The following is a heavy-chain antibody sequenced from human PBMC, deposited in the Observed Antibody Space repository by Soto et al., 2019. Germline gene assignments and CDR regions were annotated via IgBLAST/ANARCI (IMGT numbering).Heavy chain of an antibody. D-gene: IGHD6-13*01. V-gene: IGHV3-33*01. CDR1: GFTFSSYG. CDR3: ARDRYSRSVYYYYGMDV. CDR2: IWYDGSNK. Sequence: GGSLRLSCAASGFTFSSYGMHWVRQAPGKGLEWVAVIWYDGSNKYYADSVKGRFTISRDNSKNTLYLQMNSLRAEDTAVYYCARDRYSRSVYYYYGMDVWGQGTTVTVSS. J-gene: IGHJ6*02.